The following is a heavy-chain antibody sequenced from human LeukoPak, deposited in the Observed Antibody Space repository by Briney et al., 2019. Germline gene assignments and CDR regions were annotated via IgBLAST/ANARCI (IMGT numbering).Heavy chain of an antibody. CDR1: GFTFSSYW. CDR3: ASSIAARPTYYYMDV. CDR2: INQSGSEK. Sequence: GGSLRLSCSASGFTFSSYWMSSVRQAPGKGLECVANINQSGSEKYYVDSVKGRFTISRDNAKNSLYLQMNSLRAEDTAVYYCASSIAARPTYYYMDVWGKGTTVTVSS. V-gene: IGHV3-7*01. J-gene: IGHJ6*03. D-gene: IGHD6-6*01.